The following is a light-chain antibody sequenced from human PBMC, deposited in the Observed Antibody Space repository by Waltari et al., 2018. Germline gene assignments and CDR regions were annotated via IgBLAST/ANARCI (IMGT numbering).Light chain of an antibody. CDR2: KDT. CDR1: ALPNQY. V-gene: IGLV3-25*03. CDR3: QSADSRSKFQV. Sequence: SSELTQPPSVSVSPGHTALITCSGGALPNQYAYSYQKKSGQAPVVIIYKDTERPSGIPERFSGSTSGTIVTLTISGVQAEDEADYYCQSADSRSKFQVFGGGTKLTVL. J-gene: IGLJ2*01.